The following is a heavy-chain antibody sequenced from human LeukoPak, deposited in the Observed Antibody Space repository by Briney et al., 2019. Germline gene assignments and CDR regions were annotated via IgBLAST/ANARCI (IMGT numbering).Heavy chain of an antibody. D-gene: IGHD3-22*01. CDR2: IVVGSGNT. J-gene: IGHJ4*02. CDR1: GFTFTSSA. Sequence: ASVKVSCKASGFTFTSSAMQWVRQARGQRLEWIGWIVVGSGNTNYAQKFQERVTITRDMSTSTAYMELSSLRSEDTAVYYCAADLTPVYYYDSSVRVRPTGFDYWGPGSLVTVSS. V-gene: IGHV1-58*02. CDR3: AADLTPVYYYDSSVRVRPTGFDY.